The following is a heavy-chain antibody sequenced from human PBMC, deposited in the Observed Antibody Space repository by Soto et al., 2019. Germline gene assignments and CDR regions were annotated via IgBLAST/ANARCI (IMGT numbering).Heavy chain of an antibody. J-gene: IGHJ4*02. CDR2: IIPIFGTA. CDR3: ASSGIQLWLHIDY. CDR1: GGTFSSYA. Sequence: ASVKVSCKASGGTFSSYAISWVRQAPGQGLEWMGGIIPIFGTANYAQKFQGRVTITADESTSTAYMELSSLRSEDTAVYYCASSGIQLWLHIDYWGQGTLVTVSS. V-gene: IGHV1-69*13. D-gene: IGHD5-18*01.